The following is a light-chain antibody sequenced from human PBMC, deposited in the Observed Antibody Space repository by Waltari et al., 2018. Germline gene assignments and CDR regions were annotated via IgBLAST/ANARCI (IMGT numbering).Light chain of an antibody. V-gene: IGKV6-21*01. Sequence: EIVLTQSPEFQSVAPKDRVTITCRASQSVAQSLHWYQQKPGQSPKLLIKYASQPFSVVPSRFSGSGAATEFTLTIDNLEPEDAATYYCHQSGSLPRTFGQGTKLEIK. J-gene: IGKJ2*01. CDR3: HQSGSLPRT. CDR2: YAS. CDR1: QSVAQS.